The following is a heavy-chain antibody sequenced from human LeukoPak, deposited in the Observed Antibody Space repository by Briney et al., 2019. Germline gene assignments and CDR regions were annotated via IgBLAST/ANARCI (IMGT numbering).Heavy chain of an antibody. V-gene: IGHV1-18*01. D-gene: IGHD2-2*01. J-gene: IGHJ4*02. CDR2: ISAYNGNT. Sequence: ASVKVSCKASGYTFTSYGISWVRQAPGQGLEWMGWISAYNGNTNYAQKLQGRVTMTTDTSTSTAYMELRSLRSDDTAVYYCARVPAPYCSSTSCPLPDYWGQGTPVTVSS. CDR3: ARVPAPYCSSTSCPLPDY. CDR1: GYTFTSYG.